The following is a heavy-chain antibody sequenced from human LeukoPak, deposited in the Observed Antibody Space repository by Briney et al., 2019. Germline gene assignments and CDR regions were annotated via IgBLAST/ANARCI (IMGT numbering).Heavy chain of an antibody. CDR2: IYYSGST. CDR1: AGSISSYY. J-gene: IGHJ4*02. D-gene: IGHD5-18*01. V-gene: IGHV4-59*01. Sequence: SETLSLTCTVSAGSISSYYWSWIRQPPGKGLEWIGFIYYSGSTNYNPSLKSRVTISVDTSKNQFSLKLSSVTAADTAVYYCARGIQLWSYFDYWGQGTLVTVSS. CDR3: ARGIQLWSYFDY.